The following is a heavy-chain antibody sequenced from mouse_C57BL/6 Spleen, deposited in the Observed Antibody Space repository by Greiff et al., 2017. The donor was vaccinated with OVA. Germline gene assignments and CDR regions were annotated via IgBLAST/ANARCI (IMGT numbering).Heavy chain of an antibody. D-gene: IGHD2-3*01. CDR2: IDPSDSYT. J-gene: IGHJ3*01. CDR1: GYTFTSYW. Sequence: QVQLQQPGAELVMPGASVKLSCKASGYTFTSYWMHWVKQRPGQGLEWIGEIDPSDSYTNYNQKFKGKSTLTVDKSSSTAYMQLSSLTSEDSAVYYCARSNDGSFAYWGQGTLVTVSA. CDR3: ARSNDGSFAY. V-gene: IGHV1-69*01.